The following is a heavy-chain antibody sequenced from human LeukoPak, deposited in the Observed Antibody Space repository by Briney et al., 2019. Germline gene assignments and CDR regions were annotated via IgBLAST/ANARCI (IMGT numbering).Heavy chain of an antibody. CDR1: GGTFSRYA. Sequence: SVKVSCKASGGTFSRYAISWVRQAPGQGLEWMGGIIPIFGTPNYAQKFQGRLTITADGSTSTAYMELSSLRSEDTAVYYCARGAQLPPNYYYYMDVWGKGTTVTISS. D-gene: IGHD2-2*01. CDR2: IIPIFGTP. V-gene: IGHV1-69*01. J-gene: IGHJ6*03. CDR3: ARGAQLPPNYYYYMDV.